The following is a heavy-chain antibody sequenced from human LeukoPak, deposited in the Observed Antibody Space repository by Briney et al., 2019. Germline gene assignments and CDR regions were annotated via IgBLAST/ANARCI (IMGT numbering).Heavy chain of an antibody. D-gene: IGHD3-10*01. CDR2: INPNSGGT. Sequence: GASVKVSCKASGCTFTSYYMHWVRQAPGQGLEWMGWINPNSGGTNYAQKFQGRVTITRNTSISTAYMELRSLRSEDTAVYYCARGPMVRGVIRYYFDYWGQGTLVTVSS. CDR3: ARGPMVRGVIRYYFDY. V-gene: IGHV1-2*02. CDR1: GCTFTSYY. J-gene: IGHJ4*02.